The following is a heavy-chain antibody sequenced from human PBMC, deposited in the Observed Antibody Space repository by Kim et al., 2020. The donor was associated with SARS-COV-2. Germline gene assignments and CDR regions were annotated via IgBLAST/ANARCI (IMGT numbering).Heavy chain of an antibody. CDR3: SSQEVAY. V-gene: IGHV3-74*01. CDR1: GITFSSSY. CDR2: ISEDGSRT. J-gene: IGHJ4*02. Sequence: GGSLRLSCSASGITFSSSYMHWVRQAPGKGLMWVSMISEDGSRTFYADSVKGRFTISRDNAKNTLYLQMNGLRVEDTAEYYCSSQEVAYWCQGTLVTVSS.